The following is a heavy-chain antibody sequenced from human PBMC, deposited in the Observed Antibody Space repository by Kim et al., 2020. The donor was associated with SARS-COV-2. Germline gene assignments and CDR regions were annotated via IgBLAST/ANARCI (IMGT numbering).Heavy chain of an antibody. CDR2: ISSDGINT. V-gene: IGHV3-30*04. CDR1: GFAFANSP. CDR3: ATDWAAFSSGTYVFDF. D-gene: IGHD3-10*01. Sequence: GGSLRLSCATSGFAFANSPLHWVRQFPGTGLEWVALISSDGINTMYADSVRGRFSVSRDVSKRTLFLQMDSLRPEDTAVYYCATDWAAFSSGTYVFDFWG. J-gene: IGHJ4*01.